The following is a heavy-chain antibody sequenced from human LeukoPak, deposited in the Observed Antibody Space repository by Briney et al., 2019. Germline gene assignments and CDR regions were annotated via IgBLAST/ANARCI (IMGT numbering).Heavy chain of an antibody. CDR3: AKDRSKYSSPYCDY. CDR1: GFTFSSYA. V-gene: IGHV3-23*01. J-gene: IGHJ4*02. D-gene: IGHD6-6*01. CDR2: ISGSGGST. Sequence: PGGSLRLSCAASGFTFSSYAMSWVRQAPGKGLEWVSAISGSGGSTYYADSVKGRFTISRDDSKNTLYLQMNSLRAEDTAVYYCAKDRSKYSSPYCDYWGQGTLVTVSS.